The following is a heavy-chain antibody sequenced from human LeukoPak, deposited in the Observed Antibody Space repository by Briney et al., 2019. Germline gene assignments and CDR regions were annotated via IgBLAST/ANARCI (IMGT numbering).Heavy chain of an antibody. CDR2: INPDGSRT. CDR1: GSTFSNYW. J-gene: IGHJ3*02. D-gene: IGHD1-1*01. V-gene: IGHV3-74*01. Sequence: GGSLRLSCVVSGSTFSNYWMHWVRQAPGKGLVWVSRINPDGSRTDYADSVAGRFTISRDNSKNTLYLQMNSLRAEDTAVYYCAREGQLEHGAFDIWGQGTMVTVSS. CDR3: AREGQLEHGAFDI.